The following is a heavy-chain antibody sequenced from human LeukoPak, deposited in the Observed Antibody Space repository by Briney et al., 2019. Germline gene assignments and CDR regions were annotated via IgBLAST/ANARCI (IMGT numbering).Heavy chain of an antibody. CDR2: IYHSGST. D-gene: IGHD3-3*01. Sequence: SETLSLTCAVSGYSISSGYYWGWIRQPPGKGVEWTGSIYHSGSTYYNPSLKSRVTISVDTSKNQFSLKLSSVTAADPAVYYCASSLTIFGVVPFDYWGQGTLVTVSS. V-gene: IGHV4-38-2*01. CDR3: ASSLTIFGVVPFDY. CDR1: GYSISSGYY. J-gene: IGHJ4*02.